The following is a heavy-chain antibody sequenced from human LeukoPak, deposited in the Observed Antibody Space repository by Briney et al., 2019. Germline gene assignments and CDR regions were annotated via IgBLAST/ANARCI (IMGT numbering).Heavy chain of an antibody. CDR2: IYYSGST. D-gene: IGHD3-10*01. V-gene: IGHV4-39*01. Sequence: SETLSLTCTVSGGSISSSSYYWGWIRQPPGKGLEWIGSIYYSGSTYYNPSLKSRVTISVDTSKNQFSLKLSSVTAADTAVYYCARLRWFGELSWGQGTLVTVSS. J-gene: IGHJ5*02. CDR3: ARLRWFGELS. CDR1: GGSISSSSYY.